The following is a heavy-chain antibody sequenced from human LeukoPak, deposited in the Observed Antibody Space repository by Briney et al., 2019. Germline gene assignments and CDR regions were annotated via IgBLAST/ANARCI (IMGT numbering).Heavy chain of an antibody. CDR2: IYTSGST. J-gene: IGHJ4*02. CDR1: GGSISSYY. D-gene: IGHD5-12*01. CDR3: ARRHLEGYNAYGLFDY. Sequence: PSETLSLTCTVSGGSISSYYWSWIRQPAGKGLEWIGRIYTSGSTNYNPSLKSRVTISVDKSKNQFSLKLSSVTAADTAVYYCARRHLEGYNAYGLFDYWGQGTLVTVSS. V-gene: IGHV4-4*07.